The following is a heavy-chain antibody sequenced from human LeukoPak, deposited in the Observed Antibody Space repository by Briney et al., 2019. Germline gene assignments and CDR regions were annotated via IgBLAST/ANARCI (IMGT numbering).Heavy chain of an antibody. V-gene: IGHV4-28*01. CDR1: GGSISSSNW. Sequence: PSETLSLTCAVSGGSISSSNWWSWIRQPPGKGLEWIGYIYHSGSTYYNPSLKSRVTISVDRSKNQFSLKLSSVTAADTAVYYCASTLNYDFWSGQIDYWGQGTLVTVSS. CDR3: ASTLNYDFWSGQIDY. CDR2: IYHSGST. D-gene: IGHD3-3*01. J-gene: IGHJ4*02.